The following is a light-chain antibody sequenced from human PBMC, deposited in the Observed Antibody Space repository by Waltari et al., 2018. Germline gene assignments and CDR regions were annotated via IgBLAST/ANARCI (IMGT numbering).Light chain of an antibody. J-gene: IGLJ3*02. CDR1: RSNIGSIT. V-gene: IGLV1-44*01. CDR3: AAWDDGLNGWV. CDR2: TDS. Sequence: QSVLTQPPSASGSPGQRVTISGSVSRSNIGSITVNWYQQIPGTAPKLLIYTDSQRPSGVPDRFSGSKSGTSGYLAISGLQSEDEADYYCAAWDDGLNGWVFGGRTKLTVL.